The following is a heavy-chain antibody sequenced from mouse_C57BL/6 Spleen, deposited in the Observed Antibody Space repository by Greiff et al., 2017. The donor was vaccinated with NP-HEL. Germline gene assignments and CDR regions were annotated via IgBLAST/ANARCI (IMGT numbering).Heavy chain of an antibody. V-gene: IGHV1-52*01. J-gene: IGHJ4*01. CDR2: IDPSDSET. CDR3: ARSTAQATLAMDY. CDR1: GYTFTSYW. Sequence: QVQLKQPGAELVRPGSSVKLSCKASGYTFTSYWMHWVKQRPIQGLEWIGNIDPSDSETHYNQKFKDKATLTVDKSSSTAYMQLSSLTSEDSAVYYCARSTAQATLAMDYWGQGTSVTVSS. D-gene: IGHD3-2*02.